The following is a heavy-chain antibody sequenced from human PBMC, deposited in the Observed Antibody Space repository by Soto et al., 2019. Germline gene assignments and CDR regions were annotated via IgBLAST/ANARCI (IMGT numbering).Heavy chain of an antibody. V-gene: IGHV1-24*01. CDR2: FDPEDGET. D-gene: IGHD2-2*01. Sequence: ASVKVSCKVSGYTLTELSMHWVRQAPGKGLEWMGGFDPEDGETIYAHKFQGRVTMTEDTSTDTAYMELSSLRSEDTAVYYCATAHYQSVVGTVWTYYFDYWGQGTLVTVS. J-gene: IGHJ4*02. CDR1: GYTLTELS. CDR3: ATAHYQSVVGTVWTYYFDY.